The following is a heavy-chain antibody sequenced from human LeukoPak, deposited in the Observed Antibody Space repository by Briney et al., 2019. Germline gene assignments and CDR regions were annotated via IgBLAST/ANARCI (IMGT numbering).Heavy chain of an antibody. D-gene: IGHD3-9*01. Sequence: GGSLRLSCAASGFTFDDYAMHWVRQAPGKGLEWASGISWNSGSIGYADSVKGRFTISRDNAKNSLYLQMNSLRAEDTAFYYCAKGGDYDILTGIDYWGQGTLVTVSS. CDR2: ISWNSGSI. CDR3: AKGGDYDILTGIDY. CDR1: GFTFDDYA. V-gene: IGHV3-9*01. J-gene: IGHJ4*02.